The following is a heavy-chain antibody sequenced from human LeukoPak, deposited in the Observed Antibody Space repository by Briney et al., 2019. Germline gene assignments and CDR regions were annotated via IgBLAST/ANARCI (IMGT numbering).Heavy chain of an antibody. D-gene: IGHD4-17*01. V-gene: IGHV3-48*01. J-gene: IGHJ4*02. Sequence: PGGSLRLSCAASGFTFSSYSMNWVRQAPGKGLEWVSYISSSSTIYYADSVEGRFTISRDNAKNSLYLQMNSLRAEDTAVYYCARDDSATVDYWGQGTLVTVSS. CDR2: ISSSSTI. CDR1: GFTFSSYS. CDR3: ARDDSATVDY.